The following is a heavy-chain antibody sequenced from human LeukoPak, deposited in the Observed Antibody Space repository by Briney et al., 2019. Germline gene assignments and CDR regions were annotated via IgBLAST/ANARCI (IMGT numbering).Heavy chain of an antibody. CDR2: INPNSGGT. Sequence: GASVKVSCKASGYTFTGYYMHWVRQAPGQGLEWVGWINPNSGGTNYAQKFQGGVTMTRDTSITTAYMELSRLKSDDTAVYYCARDPRYCSSTSCYTRGPGHLDYWGQGTLVTVSS. D-gene: IGHD2-2*02. V-gene: IGHV1-2*02. J-gene: IGHJ4*02. CDR1: GYTFTGYY. CDR3: ARDPRYCSSTSCYTRGPGHLDY.